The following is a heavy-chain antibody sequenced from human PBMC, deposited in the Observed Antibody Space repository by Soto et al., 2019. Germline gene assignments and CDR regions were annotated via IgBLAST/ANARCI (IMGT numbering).Heavy chain of an antibody. V-gene: IGHV1-3*01. CDR2: INAGNGNT. J-gene: IGHJ4*02. Sequence: QVQLVQSGAEVKKPGASVKVSCKASGYTFTSYAMHWVRQAPGQRLEWMGWINAGNGNTKYSQKFQGRVTITRDTSTSTAYMELSSLRSEDTAVYYCARGEFLSYDDYWGQGTLVTVSS. CDR3: ARGEFLSYDDY. D-gene: IGHD3-16*01. CDR1: GYTFTSYA.